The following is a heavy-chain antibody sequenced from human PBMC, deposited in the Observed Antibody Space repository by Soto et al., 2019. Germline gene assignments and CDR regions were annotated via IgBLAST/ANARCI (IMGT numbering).Heavy chain of an antibody. Sequence: EVQLVESGGGLVQPGRSLRLSCVGSGFTFDEFAIHWVRQAPGKGLEWVSGISWDSGSINYADSVRGRFTISRDNAKKSLYLHMTSLGSEVTAFYYCAKIVTRQSLVPVCDQWGQGALVTVSS. CDR3: AKIVTRQSLVPVCDQ. V-gene: IGHV3-9*01. CDR1: GFTFDEFA. D-gene: IGHD2-21*01. CDR2: ISWDSGSI. J-gene: IGHJ4*02.